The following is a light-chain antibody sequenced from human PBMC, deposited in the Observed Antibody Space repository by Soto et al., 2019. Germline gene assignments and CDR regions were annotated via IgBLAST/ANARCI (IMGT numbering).Light chain of an antibody. Sequence: EIVMKHSPATLSVSPCERATLSFRASQSVSSNLAWYQQKPGQAPRLLIYGASTRATGIPARFSGSGSGTDFTLTISRLEPEDFAVYYCQQYGSSGTFGQGTRLEI. J-gene: IGKJ5*01. CDR2: GAS. CDR1: QSVSSN. CDR3: QQYGSSGT. V-gene: IGKV3-15*01.